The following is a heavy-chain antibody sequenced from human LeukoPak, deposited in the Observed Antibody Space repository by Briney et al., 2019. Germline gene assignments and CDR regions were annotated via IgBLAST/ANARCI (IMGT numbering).Heavy chain of an antibody. V-gene: IGHV3-23*01. CDR3: AKDQGIGSIAVAGTTDY. CDR1: GFTFRSYW. J-gene: IGHJ4*02. Sequence: PGGSLRLSCAASGFTFRSYWMTWVRQAPGKGLEWVSAISGSGGSTYYADSVKGRFTISRDNSKNTLYLQMNSLRAEDTAVYYCAKDQGIGSIAVAGTTDYWGQGTLVTVSS. CDR2: ISGSGGST. D-gene: IGHD6-19*01.